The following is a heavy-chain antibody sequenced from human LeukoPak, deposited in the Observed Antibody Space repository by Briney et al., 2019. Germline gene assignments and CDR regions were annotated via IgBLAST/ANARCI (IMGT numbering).Heavy chain of an antibody. J-gene: IGHJ6*02. CDR2: MNPNNGNT. CDR1: GYTFTRYD. V-gene: IGHV1-8*01. Sequence: VASVQVSCKASGYTFTRYDINWVRQAPGQGLEWLGWMNPNNGNTGYAQKFQGRVTMTRSTSIDTAYMELNTLTSDDTAAYYCARGFYYYGLDVWGQGTTVTVSS. CDR3: ARGFYYYGLDV.